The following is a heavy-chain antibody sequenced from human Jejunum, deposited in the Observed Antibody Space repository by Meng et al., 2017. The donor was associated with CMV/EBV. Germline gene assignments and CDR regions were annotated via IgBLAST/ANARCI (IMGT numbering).Heavy chain of an antibody. J-gene: IGHJ4*02. Sequence: CKASGYTFTDYYMHWVRQAPGQGLEWMGRFNPNNGDTIYAQRFQGRVTMTRVTSTSTAYMELTSLTSYDTAVYYWARDCSTSSCSDYWGQGTLVTVSS. V-gene: IGHV1-2*06. D-gene: IGHD2-2*01. CDR2: FNPNNGDT. CDR1: GYTFTDYY. CDR3: ARDCSTSSCSDY.